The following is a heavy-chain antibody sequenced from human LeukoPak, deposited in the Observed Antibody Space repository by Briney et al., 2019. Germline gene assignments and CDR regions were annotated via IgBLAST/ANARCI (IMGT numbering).Heavy chain of an antibody. Sequence: AGGSLRLSCGASGFTFTNHGTSWVRQAPGKGLERVSAISGSGANTYYTDSVRGRFIISRDQSRKTLYLQMNRLRAEDTAVYYCAKDINRQHYGDYGDAFDIWGQGTMVTVSS. CDR1: GFTFTNHG. D-gene: IGHD4-17*01. CDR2: ISGSGANT. CDR3: AKDINRQHYGDYGDAFDI. V-gene: IGHV3-23*01. J-gene: IGHJ3*02.